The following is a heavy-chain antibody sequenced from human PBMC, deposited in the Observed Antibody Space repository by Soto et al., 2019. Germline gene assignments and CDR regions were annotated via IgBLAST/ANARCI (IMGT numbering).Heavy chain of an antibody. J-gene: IGHJ5*02. CDR2: IYYSGNT. CDR3: ARVPREMETTVWSEP. D-gene: IGHD1-7*01. CDR1: GGSVSSGDYY. Sequence: SETLSLTCTVAGGSVSSGDYYWSWIRQPPGKGLEWIGYIYYSGNTYYNPYLKSRVTISVDMSKNQFSMKLNSVTAADTAVYQCARVPREMETTVWSEPWGQGTLVTV. V-gene: IGHV4-30-4*01.